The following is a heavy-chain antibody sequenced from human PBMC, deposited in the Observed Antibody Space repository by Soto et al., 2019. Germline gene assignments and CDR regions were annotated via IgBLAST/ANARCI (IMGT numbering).Heavy chain of an antibody. V-gene: IGHV3-33*01. D-gene: IGHD3-16*01. CDR1: GFTFSSYG. J-gene: IGHJ4*02. CDR2: IWYDGSNK. CDR3: ARVSLTDDYFDY. Sequence: GGSLRLSCAASGFTFSSYGMHWVRQAPGKGLEWVAVIWYDGSNKYYADSVKGRFTISRDNSKNTLYLQMNSLRAEDTAVYYCARVSLTDDYFDYWGQGTLVTVSS.